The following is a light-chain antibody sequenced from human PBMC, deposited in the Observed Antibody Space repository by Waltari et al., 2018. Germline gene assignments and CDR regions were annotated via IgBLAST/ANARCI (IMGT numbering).Light chain of an antibody. CDR2: RAS. V-gene: IGKV3-15*01. Sequence: ELVMTQSPATLSVSPGERASLTCRASQSASTSFAWYQPTPGQAPRLLIYRASTRAAGIPDRFSGSGSGTEFTLTISSLQSEDSAIYYCQQYNIWPWTFGQGTKVDIK. J-gene: IGKJ1*01. CDR3: QQYNIWPWT. CDR1: QSASTS.